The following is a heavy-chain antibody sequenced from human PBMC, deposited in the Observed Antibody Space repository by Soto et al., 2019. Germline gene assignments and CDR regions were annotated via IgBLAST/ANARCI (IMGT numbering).Heavy chain of an antibody. CDR1: GLTFSSYS. CDR2: ISSSSSYI. Sequence: GGSLRLSCEASGLTFSSYSMNWVRQAPGKGLEWVSSISSSSSYIYYADSVKGRFTISRDNAKNSLYLQMNSLRAEDTAVYYCAISPDYYDILTGYYNGSFDICGQGTMVTVSS. V-gene: IGHV3-21*01. CDR3: AISPDYYDILTGYYNGSFDI. J-gene: IGHJ3*02. D-gene: IGHD3-9*01.